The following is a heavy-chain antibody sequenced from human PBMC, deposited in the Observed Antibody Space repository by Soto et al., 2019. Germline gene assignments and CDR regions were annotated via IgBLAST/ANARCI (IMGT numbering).Heavy chain of an antibody. CDR3: ARRARPDFYYMDV. D-gene: IGHD6-6*01. V-gene: IGHV3-64*01. CDR1: GFTVIGYA. Sequence: GGSLRLSCAASGFTVIGYAMDWVRQAPGKGLEYVSGISSNGVGTYYANSVQGRFTISRDNSKNTVYLQMGSLRPEDMAVYYCARRARPDFYYMDVWGKGTTVTVSS. CDR2: ISSNGVGT. J-gene: IGHJ6*03.